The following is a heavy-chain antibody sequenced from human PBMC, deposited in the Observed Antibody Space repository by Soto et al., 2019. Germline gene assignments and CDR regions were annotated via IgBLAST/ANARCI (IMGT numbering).Heavy chain of an antibody. CDR2: ITGSGGRT. CDR1: GFTFSSYA. V-gene: IGHV3-23*01. Sequence: EVQLLESGGGLVQPGGSLRLSCAASGFTFSSYAMNWVRQAPGKGLEWVSSITGSGGRTYYADSVKGRVTIPRDNSKNTLYLQMDSPRAEDTAVYFCAKDEGSGWYYFDYWGQGTLVTVSS. J-gene: IGHJ4*02. D-gene: IGHD6-19*01. CDR3: AKDEGSGWYYFDY.